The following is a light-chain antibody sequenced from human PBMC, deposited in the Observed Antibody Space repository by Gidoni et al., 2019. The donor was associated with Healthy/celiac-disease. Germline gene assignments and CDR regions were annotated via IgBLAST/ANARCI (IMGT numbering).Light chain of an antibody. J-gene: IGLJ3*02. CDR2: EVS. CDR1: SSDVGGYNY. Sequence: QSALTQPASVSGSPGQSITISCTGTSSDVGGYNYVSWYQQHPDKAPKLMIYEVSNRPSGVSNRFSGSKSGNTASLTIPGLQAEDGADYYCTSYTSSSTLEFGGGTKLTVL. V-gene: IGLV2-14*01. CDR3: TSYTSSSTLE.